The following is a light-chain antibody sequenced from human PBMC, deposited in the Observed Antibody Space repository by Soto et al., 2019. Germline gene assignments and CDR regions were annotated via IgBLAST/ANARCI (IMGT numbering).Light chain of an antibody. Sequence: EIVLTQSPATLSVSPGERATLSCRASQSVNNSLAWYQQKPGQAPRLLIYDASNRANGIPARFSGSGSGTDFILTISSLEPEDSAVYYCQQRSNWPPLTFGGGTKVDIK. CDR2: DAS. V-gene: IGKV3-11*01. CDR1: QSVNNS. J-gene: IGKJ4*01. CDR3: QQRSNWPPLT.